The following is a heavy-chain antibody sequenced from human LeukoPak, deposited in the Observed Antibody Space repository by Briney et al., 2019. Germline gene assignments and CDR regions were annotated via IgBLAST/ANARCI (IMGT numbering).Heavy chain of an antibody. J-gene: IGHJ4*02. Sequence: GGSLRLSCAASGFTFSSYGMHWVRQAPGKGLEWVAVIWYDGSNKYYADSVKGRFTISRDNSENTLYLQMNSLRAEDTAVYYCARDAASLARIMQYWGQGTLVTVSS. CDR2: IWYDGSNK. CDR3: ARDAASLARIMQY. V-gene: IGHV3-33*01. CDR1: GFTFSSYG. D-gene: IGHD1-14*01.